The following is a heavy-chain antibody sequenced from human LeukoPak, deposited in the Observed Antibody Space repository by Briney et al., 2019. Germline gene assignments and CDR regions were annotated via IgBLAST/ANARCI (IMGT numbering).Heavy chain of an antibody. CDR3: TTRLRNHFDY. J-gene: IGHJ4*02. CDR2: ISDGSRDT. CDR1: GFTFSSFT. D-gene: IGHD5-12*01. Sequence: GGSLRLSCATSGFTFSSFTMNWVRQAPGKGLEWVSTISDGSRDTHYAGSVKGRFTITRDDSQNIVYLQMDSLRAEDTALYYCTTRLRNHFDYWGQGTQVTVSS. V-gene: IGHV3-23*01.